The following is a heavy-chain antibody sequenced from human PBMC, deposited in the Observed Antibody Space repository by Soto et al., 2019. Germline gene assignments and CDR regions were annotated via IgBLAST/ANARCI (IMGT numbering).Heavy chain of an antibody. CDR1: GDSLTNNHW. D-gene: IGHD2-15*01. Sequence: QLQLRESGPGLVQPSVTLSLTCDVSGDSLTNNHWWSWVRQARGKGLEWIGEIWHTGRPNYNPSLKSRVAIYIDKSKNQFSLKLSSVTAADTAAYYCVRDSRTGCSSINCYMHWGQGTLVTVSS. V-gene: IGHV4-4*02. CDR2: IWHTGRP. CDR3: VRDSRTGCSSINCYMH. J-gene: IGHJ4*02.